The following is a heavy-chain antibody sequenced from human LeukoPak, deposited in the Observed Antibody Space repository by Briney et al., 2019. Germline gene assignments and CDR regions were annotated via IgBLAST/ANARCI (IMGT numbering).Heavy chain of an antibody. D-gene: IGHD6-6*01. CDR3: ARDPPSIAARPDGYHYYYYMDV. Sequence: SETLSLTCTVSGGSISSGSYYWSWIRQPAGKGLEWIGRIYTSGSTNYNPSLKSRVTISVDTSKNQFSLKLSSVTAADTAVYYCARDPPSIAARPDGYHYYYYMDVWGKGTTVTVSS. V-gene: IGHV4-61*02. J-gene: IGHJ6*03. CDR2: IYTSGST. CDR1: GGSISSGSYY.